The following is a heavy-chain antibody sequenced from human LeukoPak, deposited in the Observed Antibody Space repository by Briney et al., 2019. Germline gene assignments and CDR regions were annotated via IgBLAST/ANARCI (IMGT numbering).Heavy chain of an antibody. CDR2: ITGDGSGA. Sequence: GGSLRLSCAASGFTFSGSWMHWVRQAPGKGLVWVSRITGDGSGATYAASVKGRFTISRDNAKNTVYLQMNSLRDEDTAVYYCARFLMVTAGDYWGQGTPVTVSS. V-gene: IGHV3-74*01. CDR3: ARFLMVTAGDY. CDR1: GFTFSGSW. J-gene: IGHJ4*02. D-gene: IGHD2-21*02.